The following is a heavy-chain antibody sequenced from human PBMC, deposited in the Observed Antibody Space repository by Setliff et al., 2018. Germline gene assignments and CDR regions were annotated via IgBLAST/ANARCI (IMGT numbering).Heavy chain of an antibody. D-gene: IGHD6-19*01. V-gene: IGHV4-59*01. CDR2: IYYSGST. CDR3: ARDLGSSGWSYHDAFDI. Sequence: SETLSLTCTVSGDSISSYYWSWIRQPPGKGLEWIGYIYYSGSTNYNPSLRSRVTISVDTSKNQFSLKLSSVTAADTAVYYCARDLGSSGWSYHDAFDIWGRGTMVTV. J-gene: IGHJ3*02. CDR1: GDSISSYY.